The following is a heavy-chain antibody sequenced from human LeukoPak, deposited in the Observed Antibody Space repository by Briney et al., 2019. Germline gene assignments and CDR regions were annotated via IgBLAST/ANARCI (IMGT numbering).Heavy chain of an antibody. D-gene: IGHD2-15*01. CDR3: TTDPQYCSGGSCYLYYFDY. CDR2: IKSKTGGGTT. Sequence: GGSLRLSCAASGFTFSNAWMSWVRQAPGKGLEWVGRIKSKTGGGTTDYAAPVKGRFTISRDDSKNTLYLQMNSLKTEDTAVYYCTTDPQYCSGGSCYLYYFDYWGQGTLVTVSS. CDR1: GFTFSNAW. J-gene: IGHJ4*02. V-gene: IGHV3-15*01.